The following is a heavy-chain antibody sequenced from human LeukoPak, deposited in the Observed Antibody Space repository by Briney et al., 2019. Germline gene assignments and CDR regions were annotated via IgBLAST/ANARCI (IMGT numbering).Heavy chain of an antibody. Sequence: SETLSLTCTASGGSISSSSYYWGWIRQPPGKGLEWIGSIYYSGSTYYNPSPKSRVTISVDTSKNQFSLKLRSVTAADTAIYYCARQETYGDLDHWGQGILVTVSS. CDR3: ARQETYGDLDH. CDR1: GGSISSSSYY. D-gene: IGHD4-17*01. V-gene: IGHV4-39*01. CDR2: IYYSGST. J-gene: IGHJ4*02.